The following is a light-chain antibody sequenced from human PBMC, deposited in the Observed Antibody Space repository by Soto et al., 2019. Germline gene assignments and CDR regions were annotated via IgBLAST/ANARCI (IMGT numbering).Light chain of an antibody. CDR1: QSISSY. J-gene: IGKJ4*01. Sequence: DIQMTQSPSSVSASVGDRVTITCRASQSISSYLNWYQQKPGKAPKLLIYAASSLQSGVPSRFSGSGSGTDFTLTISSLQPEDFATYFCQQSYITPAGFGGGTKVDIK. CDR3: QQSYITPAG. V-gene: IGKV1-39*01. CDR2: AAS.